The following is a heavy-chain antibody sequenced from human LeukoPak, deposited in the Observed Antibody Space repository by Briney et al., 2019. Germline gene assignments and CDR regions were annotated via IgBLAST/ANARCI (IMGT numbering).Heavy chain of an antibody. D-gene: IGHD6-19*01. CDR1: GFTFSSYA. CDR3: AKVEVGSSGWYIGHY. Sequence: GGSLRLSCAASGFTFSSYAMSWVRQAPGKGLEWVSAISGSGGSTYCADSVKGRFTISRDNSKNTLYLQMNSLRAEDTAVYYCAKVEVGSSGWYIGHYWGQGTLVTVSS. V-gene: IGHV3-23*01. J-gene: IGHJ4*02. CDR2: ISGSGGST.